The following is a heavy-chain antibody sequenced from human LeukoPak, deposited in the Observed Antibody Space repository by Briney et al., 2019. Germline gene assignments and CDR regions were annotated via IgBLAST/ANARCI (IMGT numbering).Heavy chain of an antibody. J-gene: IGHJ4*02. V-gene: IGHV4-59*08. CDR2: IYYTGTT. CDR1: GASISSYY. Sequence: KPSETLSLTCTVSGASISSYYWSWIRQPPGQGLEWIGYIYYTGTTNYNPSLRSRVTISLDTPKNQFSLRLTSVTAADAAIYYCAAGHPVYFNFWGQGTLVTVSS. CDR3: AAGHPVYFNF.